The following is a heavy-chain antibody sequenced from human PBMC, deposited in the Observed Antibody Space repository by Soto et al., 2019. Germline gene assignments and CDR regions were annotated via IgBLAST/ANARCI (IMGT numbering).Heavy chain of an antibody. CDR2: IYYSGST. J-gene: IGHJ3*02. Sequence: SETLSLTCTVSGGSISSYYWSWIRQPPGKGLEWIGYIYYSGSTNYNPSLKSRVTISVDTSKNQFSLKLSSVTAADTAVYYCARLNKGYCSGGSCYPPIDAFDIWGQGTMVTVSS. CDR3: ARLNKGYCSGGSCYPPIDAFDI. CDR1: GGSISSYY. D-gene: IGHD2-15*01. V-gene: IGHV4-59*08.